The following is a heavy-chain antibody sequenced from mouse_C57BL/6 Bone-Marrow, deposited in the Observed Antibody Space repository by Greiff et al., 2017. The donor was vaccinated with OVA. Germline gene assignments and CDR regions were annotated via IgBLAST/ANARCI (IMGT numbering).Heavy chain of an antibody. CDR3: ARGPYYYGSSHYAMDY. D-gene: IGHD1-1*01. CDR2: IHPNSGST. Sequence: QVQLQQPGAELVKPGASVKLSCKASGYTFTSYWMHWVKQRPGQGLEWIGMIHPNSGSTNYNEKFKSKATLTVDKSSSTAYMQLSSLTSEDSAVYYCARGPYYYGSSHYAMDYWGQGTSVTVSS. J-gene: IGHJ4*01. CDR1: GYTFTSYW. V-gene: IGHV1-64*01.